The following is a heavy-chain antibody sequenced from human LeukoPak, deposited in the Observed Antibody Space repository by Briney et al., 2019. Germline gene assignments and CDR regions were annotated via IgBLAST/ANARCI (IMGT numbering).Heavy chain of an antibody. CDR3: ARGARWAYYFDY. CDR1: GFTFSSYG. V-gene: IGHV3-48*04. D-gene: IGHD4-23*01. Sequence: GGTLRLSCAASGFTFSSYGMSWVRQTPGKGLEWLSYISTRDNTIQYADSVKGRFTISRDNANNSVFLQMNNLRAEDSAIYYCARGARWAYYFDYWGQGSLVTVSS. CDR2: ISTRDNTI. J-gene: IGHJ4*02.